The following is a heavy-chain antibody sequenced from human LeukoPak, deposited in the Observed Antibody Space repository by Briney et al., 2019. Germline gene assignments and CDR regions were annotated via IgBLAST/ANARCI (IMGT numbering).Heavy chain of an antibody. Sequence: GGSLRLSCAASGFTFSTYWMHWVRQAPGKGLVWVSRISSDGSITGYADSVKGRFTISRDNAKNTLYLQMNSLRAEDTAVYYCGRGFSIVPAGIPDYWGQGTLVTVSS. CDR2: ISSDGSIT. J-gene: IGHJ4*02. CDR1: GFTFSTYW. CDR3: GRGFSIVPAGIPDY. D-gene: IGHD2-2*02. V-gene: IGHV3-74*01.